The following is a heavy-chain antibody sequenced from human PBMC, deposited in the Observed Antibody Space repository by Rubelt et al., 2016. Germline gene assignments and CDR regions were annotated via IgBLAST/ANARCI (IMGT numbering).Heavy chain of an antibody. CDR3: TRQYYDGNSLYFDY. Sequence: EVQLVQSGAEVKKPGESLKISCQGSGYSFSSYWIAWVRQMPGKGLECMGLIYPGNSVTRYSPSFQGQVTISADKSISTAYLQWSSLKASDTAMYYCTRQYYDGNSLYFDYWGQGTLVTVSS. J-gene: IGHJ4*02. CDR1: GYSFSSYW. V-gene: IGHV5-51*01. CDR2: IYPGNSVT. D-gene: IGHD4-23*01.